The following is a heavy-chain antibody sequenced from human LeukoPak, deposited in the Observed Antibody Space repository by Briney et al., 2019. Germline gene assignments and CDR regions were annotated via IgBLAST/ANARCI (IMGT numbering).Heavy chain of an antibody. CDR2: MYYDGISK. CDR1: GFTLSNFW. CDR3: ARDYYCSGGSCLYFDY. V-gene: IGHV3-33*08. D-gene: IGHD2-15*01. J-gene: IGHJ4*02. Sequence: GGSLRLSCAASGFTLSNFWMNWVRQAPGKGLEWVAVMYYDGISKYYADSVKGRFTISRDNSNNTLYLQMNSLRVEDTAVYYCARDYYCSGGSCLYFDYWGQGTLVTVSS.